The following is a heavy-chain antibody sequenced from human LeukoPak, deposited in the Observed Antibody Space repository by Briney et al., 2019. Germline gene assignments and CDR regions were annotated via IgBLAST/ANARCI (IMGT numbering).Heavy chain of an antibody. CDR1: GYTFTSYA. J-gene: IGHJ6*03. CDR2: INTNTGNP. Sequence: ASVKVSCKASGYTFTSYATNWVRQAPGQGLEWMGWINTNTGNPTYAQGFTGRFVFSLDTSVSTAYLQINTLKAEDTAVYYCARPELRWSAYYYMDVWGKGTTVTVSS. D-gene: IGHD4-23*01. V-gene: IGHV7-4-1*02. CDR3: ARPELRWSAYYYMDV.